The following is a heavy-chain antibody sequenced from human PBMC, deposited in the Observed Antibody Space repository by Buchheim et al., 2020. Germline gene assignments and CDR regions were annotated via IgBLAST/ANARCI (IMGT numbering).Heavy chain of an antibody. CDR2: ISESSTSI. D-gene: IGHD2-2*01. CDR3: ARQEQGYCSSISCYSVGRFQYYFDY. CDR1: GFTFSIYA. Sequence: EVQLLESGGGLVQPGGSLRLSCAASGFTFSIYAMSWVRQAPGKGLEWVSYISESSTSIYYADSVKGRFTISRDNAKKSLYLQMNSLRDEDTAIYYCARQEQGYCSSISCYSVGRFQYYFDYWGQGTL. V-gene: IGHV3-48*02. J-gene: IGHJ4*02.